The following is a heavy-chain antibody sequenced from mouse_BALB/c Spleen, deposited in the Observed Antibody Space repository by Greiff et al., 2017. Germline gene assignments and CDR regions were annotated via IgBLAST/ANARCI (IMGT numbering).Heavy chain of an antibody. CDR1: GYTFTSYN. CDR3: ARWVARATWAMDY. Sequence: QVQLQQPGAELVKPGASVKMSCKASGYTFTSYNMHWVKQTPGQGLEWIGAIYPGNGDTSYNQKFKGKATLTADKSSSTAYMQLSSLTSEDSAVYYCARWVARATWAMDYWGQGTSVTVSS. J-gene: IGHJ4*01. CDR2: IYPGNGDT. D-gene: IGHD3-1*01. V-gene: IGHV1-12*01.